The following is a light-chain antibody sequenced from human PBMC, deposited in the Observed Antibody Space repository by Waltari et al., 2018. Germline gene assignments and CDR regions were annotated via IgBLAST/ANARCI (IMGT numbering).Light chain of an antibody. CDR3: QQRKSYPLT. J-gene: IGKJ4*01. CDR2: AAS. V-gene: IGKV1-16*01. CDR1: QGITNS. Sequence: DIQMTQSPSSLSASVGDRVTITGRASQGITNSLAWFQKKPGEAPRSLIYAASTLQSGVPSRFSGSGSGTDFTLTISSLQPEDSATYYCQQRKSYPLTFGGGTKVEI.